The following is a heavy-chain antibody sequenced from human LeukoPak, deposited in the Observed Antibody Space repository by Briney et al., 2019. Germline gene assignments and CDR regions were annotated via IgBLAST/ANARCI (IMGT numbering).Heavy chain of an antibody. CDR2: ISWNSGSI. D-gene: IGHD3-16*01. V-gene: IGHV3-9*01. Sequence: GGSLRLSCAASGFTFDDYAMHWVRQAPGKGLEWVSGISWNSGSIGCADSVKGRFTISRDNAKNSLYLQMNSLRAEDTALYYCAKATLLGARPYDAFDIWGQGTMVTVSS. CDR3: AKATLLGARPYDAFDI. CDR1: GFTFDDYA. J-gene: IGHJ3*02.